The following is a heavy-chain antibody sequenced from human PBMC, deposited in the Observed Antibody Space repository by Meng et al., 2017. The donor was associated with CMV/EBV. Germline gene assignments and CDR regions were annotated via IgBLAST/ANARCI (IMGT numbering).Heavy chain of an antibody. CDR1: GGTFSSYT. Sequence: SVKVSCKASGGTFSSYTISWVRQAPGQGLEWMGRIIPILGIANYAQKFQGRVTITADKSTSTAYMELSSLRSEDTAVYYCASNSITTFGVVTNTNYYYYGMDVWGQGTTVTVSS. J-gene: IGHJ6*02. CDR3: ASNSITTFGVVTNTNYYYYGMDV. V-gene: IGHV1-69*02. D-gene: IGHD3-3*01. CDR2: IIPILGIA.